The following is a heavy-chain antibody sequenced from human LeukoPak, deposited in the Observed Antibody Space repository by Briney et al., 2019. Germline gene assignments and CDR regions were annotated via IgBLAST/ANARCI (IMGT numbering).Heavy chain of an antibody. CDR3: ARDIAYYDFWSGLNSP. J-gene: IGHJ5*02. CDR2: INPSGGST. CDR1: GYTFTSYY. D-gene: IGHD3-3*01. Sequence: ASVKVSCKASGYTFTSYYMHWVRQAPGQGLEWMGIINPSGGSTSYAQKFQGRVTMTRDTSTSTVYMELSSLRAEDTAVYYCARDIAYYDFWSGLNSPWGQGTLVTVSS. V-gene: IGHV1-46*01.